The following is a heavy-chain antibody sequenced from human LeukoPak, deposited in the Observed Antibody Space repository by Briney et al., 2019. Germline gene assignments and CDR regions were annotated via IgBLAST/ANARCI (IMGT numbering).Heavy chain of an antibody. V-gene: IGHV4-59*12. D-gene: IGHD5-18*01. Sequence: SETLSLTCTVSGGSINNYFWSWIRQPPGKGPDWIGYIHYSGSTKYNPSLKSRVTISVDTSKNEFSLKLSSVTAADTAVYYCARVSGYSYGYYFDYWGQGTLVTVSS. CDR3: ARVSGYSYGYYFDY. J-gene: IGHJ4*02. CDR2: IHYSGST. CDR1: GGSINNYF.